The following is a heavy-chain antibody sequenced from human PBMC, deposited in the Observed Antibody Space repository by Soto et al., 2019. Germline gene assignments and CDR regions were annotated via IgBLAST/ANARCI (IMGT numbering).Heavy chain of an antibody. J-gene: IGHJ6*02. Sequence: SVKVSCKASGGTFSSYAISWVRQAPGQGLEWMGGIIPIFGTANYAQKFQGRVTITADESTSTAYMELSSLRSEDTAVYYCARVSLRFLEPHSSYYYGMDVWGQGTTVTVSS. CDR1: GGTFSSYA. V-gene: IGHV1-69*13. CDR2: IIPIFGTA. D-gene: IGHD3-3*01. CDR3: ARVSLRFLEPHSSYYYGMDV.